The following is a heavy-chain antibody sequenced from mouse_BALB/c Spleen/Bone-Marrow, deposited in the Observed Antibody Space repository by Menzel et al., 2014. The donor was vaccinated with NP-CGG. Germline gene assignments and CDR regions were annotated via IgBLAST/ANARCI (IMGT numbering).Heavy chain of an antibody. J-gene: IGHJ4*01. CDR3: ARLIYGSSYIVDF. D-gene: IGHD1-1*01. V-gene: IGHV1-7*01. CDR2: INPSTGYT. CDR1: GYTFTSYW. Sequence: VQLQQSGAELAKPGASVKMSCKASGYTFTSYWMHWVKQRPGQGLEWIGYINPSTGYTEYNQKFKDKATLTADKSSSTAYMQLSSLTSEDSAVFYCARLIYGSSYIVDFWGQGTSVTVSS.